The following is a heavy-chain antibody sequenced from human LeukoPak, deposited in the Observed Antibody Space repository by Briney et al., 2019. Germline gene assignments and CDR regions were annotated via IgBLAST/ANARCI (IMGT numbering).Heavy chain of an antibody. Sequence: SETLSLTCTVSGDSISSSFYYWGWIRQPPGKGLEWIGNIYYSGSTYYNPSLKSRVTISVDTSKNQFSLKLTSVTAADTAVYYCARLGGAPPDYWGQGTLVTVSS. D-gene: IGHD6-6*01. CDR1: GDSISSSFYY. V-gene: IGHV4-39*01. J-gene: IGHJ4*02. CDR3: ARLGGAPPDY. CDR2: IYYSGST.